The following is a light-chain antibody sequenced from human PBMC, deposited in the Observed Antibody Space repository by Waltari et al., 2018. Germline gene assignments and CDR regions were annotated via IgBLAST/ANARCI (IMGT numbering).Light chain of an antibody. V-gene: IGLV2-14*01. J-gene: IGLJ1*01. Sequence: QSALTQPASVSGSPGQSITISCTGTSSDVGAYNSVYWYQQHPGKAPQLMIYEVSNRPSGISNRFSGSKSGYTASLTISGLQAEDEAEYYCSSYTSSTTLLYVFGTGTKVTVL. CDR1: SSDVGAYNS. CDR2: EVS. CDR3: SSYTSSTTLLYV.